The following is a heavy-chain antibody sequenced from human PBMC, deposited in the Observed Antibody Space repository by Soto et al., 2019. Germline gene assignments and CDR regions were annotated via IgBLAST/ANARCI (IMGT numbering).Heavy chain of an antibody. CDR3: ARDASDGKGTVYYYFGTDA. J-gene: IGHJ6*02. CDR1: GYAFTSYA. Sequence: GASVKVSCKASGYAFTSYAMHWVRQAPGQRLEWMGWINAGNGNTKYSQKFQGRVTITRDTSASTAYMELSSLRSEDTAVYYCARDASDGKGTVYYYFGTDAWRQGTTVIVSS. CDR2: INAGNGNT. D-gene: IGHD3-10*01. V-gene: IGHV1-3*01.